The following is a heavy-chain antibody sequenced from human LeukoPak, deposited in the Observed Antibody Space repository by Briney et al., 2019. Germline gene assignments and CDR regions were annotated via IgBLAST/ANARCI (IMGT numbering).Heavy chain of an antibody. CDR3: AREKRYYDSSGYDPYNWFDP. J-gene: IGHJ5*02. CDR1: GFTFSGYG. Sequence: GRSLRLSCAASGFTFSGYGMHWVRQAPGKGLEWVAVIWYDGSNKYYADSVKGRFTISRDNSKNTLYLQMNSLRAEDTAVYYCAREKRYYDSSGYDPYNWFDPWGQGTLVTVSS. V-gene: IGHV3-33*01. CDR2: IWYDGSNK. D-gene: IGHD3-22*01.